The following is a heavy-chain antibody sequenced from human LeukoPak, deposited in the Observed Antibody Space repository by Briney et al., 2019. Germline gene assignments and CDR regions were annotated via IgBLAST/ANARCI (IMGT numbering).Heavy chain of an antibody. D-gene: IGHD3-22*01. CDR2: IYYSEST. Sequence: SETLSLTCTVSGGSISSSSYYWGWIRQPPGKGLEWIGSIYYSESTYYNPSLKSRVTISVDTSKNQFSLKLSPVTAADTAVYYCASLTSSSGYSIYYYCGMDVWGQGTTVTVSS. CDR3: ASLTSSSGYSIYYYCGMDV. J-gene: IGHJ6*02. V-gene: IGHV4-39*01. CDR1: GGSISSSSYY.